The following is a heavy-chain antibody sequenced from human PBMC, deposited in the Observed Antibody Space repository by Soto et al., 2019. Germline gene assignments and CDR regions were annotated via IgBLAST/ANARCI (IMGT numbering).Heavy chain of an antibody. V-gene: IGHV4-31*03. J-gene: IGHJ4*02. CDR3: ASQATGWYPDY. Sequence: QVQLRESGPGLVKPSQTLSLTCTVSGGSISSGGYYWSWIRQFPGKGLEWIGYIYDSGNTYYNPSLKXRXTXSXHTSKSQFSLNLTSVTAADTAVYYCASQATGWYPDYWGQGTLVTVSS. CDR2: IYDSGNT. D-gene: IGHD6-19*01. CDR1: GGSISSGGYY.